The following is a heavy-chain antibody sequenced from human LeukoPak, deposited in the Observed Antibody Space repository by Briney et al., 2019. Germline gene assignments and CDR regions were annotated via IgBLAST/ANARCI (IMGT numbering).Heavy chain of an antibody. D-gene: IGHD6-19*01. J-gene: IGHJ4*02. CDR3: ATSIAVAGTFDY. CDR2: ISAYNGNT. V-gene: IGHV1-18*01. Sequence: ASVKVSCKASGYTFTSYGISWVRQAPGQGLEWMGWISAYNGNTNCAQKLQGRVTMTTDTSTSTAYMELRSLRSDDTAVYYCATSIAVAGTFDYWGQGTLVTVSS. CDR1: GYTFTSYG.